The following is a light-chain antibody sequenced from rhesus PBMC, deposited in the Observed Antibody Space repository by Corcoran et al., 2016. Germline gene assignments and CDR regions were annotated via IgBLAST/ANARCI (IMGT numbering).Light chain of an antibody. J-gene: IGKJ2*01. V-gene: IGKV1-94*01. Sequence: DIQMTQSPSSLSASVGDRVTITCRASQGINRELSWYQQKPGKAPTLLISAASRLQTGVSSRFSGSGSGTDYALTISSLQPEDVATYYCLQDYTTPYSFGQGTKVEIK. CDR1: QGINRE. CDR2: AAS. CDR3: LQDYTTPYS.